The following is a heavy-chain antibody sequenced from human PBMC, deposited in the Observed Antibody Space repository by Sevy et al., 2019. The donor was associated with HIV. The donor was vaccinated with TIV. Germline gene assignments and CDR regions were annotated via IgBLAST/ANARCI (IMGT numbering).Heavy chain of an antibody. CDR3: VRADPAQHFDS. J-gene: IGHJ4*02. CDR1: GDTLTNNY. CDR2: IDPSGGNT. Sequence: ASVKVSCKAPGDTLTNNYMHWVRQAPGQGLEWMGIIDPSGGNTSYAQKFQGRVTMTRATSTSTLYMDLSSLRSEDTAVYYCVRADPAQHFDSWGQGTLVTVSS. V-gene: IGHV1-46*01.